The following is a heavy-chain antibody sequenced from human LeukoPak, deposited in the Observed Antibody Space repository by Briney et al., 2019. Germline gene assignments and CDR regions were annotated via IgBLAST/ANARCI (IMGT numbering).Heavy chain of an antibody. CDR3: ARDKGSMDV. Sequence: GGSLRLSCAASGFAFSNYTMIWVRQAPGKGLEWVSTFSSSSIYIFYADSVKGRFTISRDNAKNSLYLQMNSLRAEDTAVYYCARDKGSMDVWGQGTTVTVSS. CDR1: GFAFSNYT. J-gene: IGHJ6*02. V-gene: IGHV3-21*01. CDR2: FSSSSIYI.